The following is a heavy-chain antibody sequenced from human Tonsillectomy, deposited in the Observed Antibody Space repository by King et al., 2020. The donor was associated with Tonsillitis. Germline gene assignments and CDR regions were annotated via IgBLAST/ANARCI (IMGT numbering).Heavy chain of an antibody. CDR1: GFTFSSYW. CDR2: INSDGSST. J-gene: IGHJ6*02. V-gene: IGHV3-74*02. D-gene: IGHD3-22*01. Sequence: VQLVESGGGLVQPGGSLRLSCAASGFTFSSYWMHWVRQAPGKGLVWVSRINSDGSSTGYADSVKGRFTISRDNAKNTLYLQMNSLRAEDTAVYYCVGNYLDYYSGMDVWGQGTTVTVSS. CDR3: VGNYLDYYSGMDV.